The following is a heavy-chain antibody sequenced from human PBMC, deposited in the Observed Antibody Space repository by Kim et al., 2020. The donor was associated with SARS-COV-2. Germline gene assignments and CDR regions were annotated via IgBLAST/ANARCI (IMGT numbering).Heavy chain of an antibody. Sequence: SETLSLTCTVSGGSISSSSYYWGWIRQPPGKGLEWLGSIYYIGSTYYYPSLKSRVTIYVYTSKNQFSLQLSSVTAADPAVYYCARMNLGQYSSSSVFDYWGQGTLVTVSS. CDR3: ARMNLGQYSSSSVFDY. D-gene: IGHD6-6*01. J-gene: IGHJ4*02. V-gene: IGHV4-39*01. CDR1: GGSISSSSYY. CDR2: IYYIGST.